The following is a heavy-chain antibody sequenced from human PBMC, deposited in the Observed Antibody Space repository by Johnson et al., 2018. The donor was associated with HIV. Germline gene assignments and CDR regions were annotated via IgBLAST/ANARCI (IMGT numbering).Heavy chain of an antibody. CDR3: ARGIGEQQLVPGRPPPGDDAFDI. V-gene: IGHV3-30*19. CDR1: GFTFSNYG. J-gene: IGHJ3*02. D-gene: IGHD6-13*01. CDR2: ISYDGSNK. Sequence: QVQLVESGGGVVQPGRSLRLSCAASGFTFSNYGMHWVRQAPGKGLEWVAVISYDGSNKYYADSVKGRLTISRDNSKNTVYLQMGSLRAEDMAVYYCARGIGEQQLVPGRPPPGDDAFDIWGQGTMVTVSS.